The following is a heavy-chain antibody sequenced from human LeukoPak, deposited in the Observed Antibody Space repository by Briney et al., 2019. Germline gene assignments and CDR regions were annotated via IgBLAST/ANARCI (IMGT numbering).Heavy chain of an antibody. CDR1: GGTFSSYA. V-gene: IGHV1-69*13. CDR3: ASPSRYSSGWYQSEYFQH. Sequence: ASVKVSRKASGGTFSSYAISWVRQAPGQGLEWMGGIIPIFGTANYAQKFQGRVTITADESTSTAYMELSSLRSEDTAVYYCASPSRYSSGWYQSEYFQHWGQGTLVTVSS. D-gene: IGHD6-19*01. J-gene: IGHJ1*01. CDR2: IIPIFGTA.